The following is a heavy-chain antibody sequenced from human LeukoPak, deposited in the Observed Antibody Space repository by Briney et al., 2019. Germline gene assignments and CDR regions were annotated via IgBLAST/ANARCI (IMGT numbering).Heavy chain of an antibody. J-gene: IGHJ4*02. CDR2: ISSSSSYI. CDR1: GFTFSSYS. V-gene: IGHV3-21*01. D-gene: IGHD4-17*01. Sequence: GGSLRLSCAASGFTFSSYSMNWVRQAPGKGLEWVSSISSSSSYIYYADSVKGRFTISRDNAKNSLYLQINSLRAEDTAVYYCARSTVTTGLVDYWGQGTLVTVSS. CDR3: ARSTVTTGLVDY.